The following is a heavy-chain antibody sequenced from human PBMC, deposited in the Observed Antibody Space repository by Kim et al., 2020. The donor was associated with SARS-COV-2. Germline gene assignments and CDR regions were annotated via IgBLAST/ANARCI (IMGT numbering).Heavy chain of an antibody. D-gene: IGHD6-19*01. V-gene: IGHV3-23*01. CDR2: ISGSGGST. CDR1: GFTFSSYA. Sequence: GGSLRLSCAASGFTFSSYAMSRVRQAPGKGLEWVSAISGSGGSTYYADSVKGRFTISRDNSKNTLYLQMNSLRAEDTAVYYCAPKGGYSSGWYSIYYYGMDVWGQGNTVTLS. CDR3: APKGGYSSGWYSIYYYGMDV. J-gene: IGHJ6*02.